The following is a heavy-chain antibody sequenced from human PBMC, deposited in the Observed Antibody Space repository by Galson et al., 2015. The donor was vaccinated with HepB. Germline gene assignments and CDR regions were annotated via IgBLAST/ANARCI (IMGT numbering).Heavy chain of an antibody. J-gene: IGHJ3*02. Sequence: SLRLSCAASGFTSDDYVMHWVRQAPGKGLEWVSGISWNSGSIGYADSVKGRFTISRDNAKNSLYLQMNSLRPEDTALYYCAKDIGYSSGWYGGGFDIWGQGTMVTVSS. D-gene: IGHD6-19*01. V-gene: IGHV3-9*02. CDR1: GFTSDDYV. CDR3: AKDIGYSSGWYGGGFDI. CDR2: ISWNSGSI.